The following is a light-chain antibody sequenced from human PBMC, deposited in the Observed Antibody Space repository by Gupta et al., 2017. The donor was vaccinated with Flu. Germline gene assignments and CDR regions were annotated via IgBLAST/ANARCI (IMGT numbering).Light chain of an antibody. CDR2: EGS. CDR3: MQSVQMPPIT. J-gene: IGKJ4*01. V-gene: IGKV2D-29*01. CDR1: QTLLHTDGKTY. Sequence: PGRPASMSCKSSQTLLHTDGKTYLNWYVQRPGLPPQLVIYEGSKRFSGVSDRFNATGSQTDFTLHISRVEAEDVGVYFCMQSVQMPPITFGGGTRVET.